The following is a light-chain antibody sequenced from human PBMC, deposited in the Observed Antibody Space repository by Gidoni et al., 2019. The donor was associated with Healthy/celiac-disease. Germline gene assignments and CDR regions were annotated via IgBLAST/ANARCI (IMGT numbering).Light chain of an antibody. CDR3: QAWDSSTAV. CDR2: QDS. CDR1: KLGDKY. V-gene: IGLV3-1*01. Sequence: SYELTQPPSVSVSPGQTASITCSGDKLGDKYACWYQQKPGQSPVLFTDQDSKRPSGIPERFSGSNSGNTATLTISGTQAMDEADYYCQAWDSSTAVFGGGTKLTVL. J-gene: IGLJ2*01.